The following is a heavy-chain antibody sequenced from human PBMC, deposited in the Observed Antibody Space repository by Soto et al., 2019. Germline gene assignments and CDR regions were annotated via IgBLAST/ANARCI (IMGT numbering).Heavy chain of an antibody. D-gene: IGHD3-10*01. CDR1: GGTFSSYT. Sequence: ASVKVSCKASGGTFSSYTISWVRQAPGQGLEWMGRIIPILGIANYAQKFQGRVTITADKSTSTAYMELSSLRSEDTAVYYCARTSSNSGSYSDYWGQGTLVTVSS. V-gene: IGHV1-69*02. CDR3: ARTSSNSGSYSDY. J-gene: IGHJ4*02. CDR2: IIPILGIA.